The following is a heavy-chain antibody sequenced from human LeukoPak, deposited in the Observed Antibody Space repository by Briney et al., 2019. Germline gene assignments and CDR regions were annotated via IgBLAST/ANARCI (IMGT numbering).Heavy chain of an antibody. CDR2: ISGSGGST. J-gene: IGHJ4*02. CDR3: AKRGYYYDSSGYYYFDY. D-gene: IGHD3-22*01. CDR1: GFTFSSYE. V-gene: IGHV3-23*01. Sequence: GGSLRLSCAASGFTFSSYEMNWVRQAPGKGLEWVSAISGSGGSTYSADSVKGRFTISRDNSKNTLYLQMNSLRAEDTAVYYCAKRGYYYDSSGYYYFDYWGQGTLVTVSS.